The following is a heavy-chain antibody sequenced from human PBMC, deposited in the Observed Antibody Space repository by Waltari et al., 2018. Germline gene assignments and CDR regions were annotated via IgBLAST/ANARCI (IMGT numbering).Heavy chain of an antibody. V-gene: IGHV3-23*01. CDR2: VSGRGATT. D-gene: IGHD5-12*01. CDR1: GFSFGGFG. J-gene: IGHJ4*02. Sequence: EVQLLESGGGLVQPGGSLRLSCAASGFSFGGFGMNWVRQAPGKGWEWGSGVSGRGATTYYADAVRGRFTVSRDNNRNTMYLQMNSLRAEDTAVYYCAKAFRGYSGSYFDIWGRGTLVAVSA. CDR3: AKAFRGYSGSYFDI.